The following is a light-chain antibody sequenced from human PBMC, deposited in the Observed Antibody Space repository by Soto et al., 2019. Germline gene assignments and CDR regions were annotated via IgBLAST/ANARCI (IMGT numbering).Light chain of an antibody. V-gene: IGKV1-39*01. J-gene: IGKJ3*01. CDR2: AAS. CDR3: QQSYGNPG. Sequence: DIQMTQSTSSLSASVGDRVTITCRASQSIGFFLNWYHQKPGKAPKLLIYAASSLKSGVPSRFSGSGSGTDFTLTITSLQPEDFGTYDWQQSYGNPGFATGTKVDIK. CDR1: QSIGFF.